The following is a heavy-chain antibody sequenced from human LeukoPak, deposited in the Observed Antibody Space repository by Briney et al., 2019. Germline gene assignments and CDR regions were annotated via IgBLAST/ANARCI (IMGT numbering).Heavy chain of an antibody. Sequence: GGSLRLSCAASGFTFSNAWMSWVRQAPGKGLEWVGRIKNKTDGGTTDYAAPVKGRFTISRDDSKNTLYLQMNSLKSEDTAVYYCTPSHRDYYDSGDDAFDIWGQGTMVTVSS. CDR2: IKNKTDGGTT. J-gene: IGHJ3*02. V-gene: IGHV3-15*01. CDR3: TPSHRDYYDSGDDAFDI. D-gene: IGHD3-22*01. CDR1: GFTFSNAW.